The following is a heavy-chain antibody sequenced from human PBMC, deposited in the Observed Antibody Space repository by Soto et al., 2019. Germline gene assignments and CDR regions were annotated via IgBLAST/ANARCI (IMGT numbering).Heavy chain of an antibody. CDR1: AFTFSNYA. D-gene: IGHD3-16*01. Sequence: PGGSLRLSCAASAFTFSNYAMTWVRQAPGKGLEWVSTITGSGETTYYGDSVKGRFTISRDNSKDTLYLQMNNLRAEDMAVYYCAKSQIGAAHYGDYWGQGTLVTVSS. CDR3: AKSQIGAAHYGDY. J-gene: IGHJ4*02. CDR2: ITGSGETT. V-gene: IGHV3-23*01.